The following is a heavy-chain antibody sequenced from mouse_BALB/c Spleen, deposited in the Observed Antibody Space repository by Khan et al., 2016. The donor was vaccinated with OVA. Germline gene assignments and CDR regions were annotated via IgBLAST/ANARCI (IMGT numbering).Heavy chain of an antibody. D-gene: IGHD2-5*01. J-gene: IGHJ4*01. CDR1: GYTFTTAG. CDR2: INTHSGVP. V-gene: IGHV9-4*02. Sequence: QIQLVQSGPELKKPGETVRISCKASGYTFTTAGMQWVQKMPGKGLKWIGWINTHSGVPKYAEDFKGRFVFSLETSASTAYLHRTNLKNEHTSTYFCARGGATYYRNHGAAMDSWGQGTSVTGSS. CDR3: ARGGATYYRNHGAAMDS.